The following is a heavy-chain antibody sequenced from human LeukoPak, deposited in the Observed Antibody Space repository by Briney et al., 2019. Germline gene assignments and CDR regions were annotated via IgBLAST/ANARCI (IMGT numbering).Heavy chain of an antibody. Sequence: PSETLSLTCSVSSGSIISNNDYWGWIRQPPGKGLEWIATIHYSGRTYYNPSLKSRVTMSVDTSKNQFSLKLNSVTAADTAVYYCARDYDVLTAYPPTQLFDPWGQGTLVTVSS. CDR3: ARDYDVLTAYPPTQLFDP. CDR2: IHYSGRT. V-gene: IGHV4-39*07. J-gene: IGHJ5*02. CDR1: SGSIISNNDY. D-gene: IGHD3-9*01.